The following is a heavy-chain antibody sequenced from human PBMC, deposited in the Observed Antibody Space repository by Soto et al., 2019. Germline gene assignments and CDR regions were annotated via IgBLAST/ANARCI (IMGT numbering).Heavy chain of an antibody. J-gene: IGHJ4*02. CDR3: ARGVGDFWSGYRDYYFDY. V-gene: IGHV1-8*01. Sequence: ASVKISCKASGYTFTSYDINWVRQATGQGLEWMGWMNPNSGNTGYAQKFQGRVTMTRNTSISTAYMELSSLRSEDTAVYYCARGVGDFWSGYRDYYFDYWGEGTLVTVSP. CDR2: MNPNSGNT. D-gene: IGHD3-3*01. CDR1: GYTFTSYD.